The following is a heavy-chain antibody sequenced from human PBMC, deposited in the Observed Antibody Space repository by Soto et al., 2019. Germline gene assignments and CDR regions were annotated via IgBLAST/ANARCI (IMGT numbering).Heavy chain of an antibody. D-gene: IGHD2-2*01. CDR2: IIPIFGTA. Sequence: ASVKVSCKASGGTFSSYAISWVLQAPGQGLEWMGGIIPIFGTANYAQKFQGRVTITADESTSTAYMELSSLRSEDTAVYYCASCISTSCYGYYYYGMDVWGQGTTVTVSS. CDR3: ASCISTSCYGYYYYGMDV. CDR1: GGTFSSYA. V-gene: IGHV1-69*13. J-gene: IGHJ6*02.